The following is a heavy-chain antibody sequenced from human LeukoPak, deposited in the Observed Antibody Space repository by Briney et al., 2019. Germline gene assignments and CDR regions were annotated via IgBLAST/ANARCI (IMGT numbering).Heavy chain of an antibody. CDR2: IYYTWST. J-gene: IGHJ4*02. CDR3: ARGYGYFDY. V-gene: IGHV4-59*08. CDR1: GGSFSSLY. D-gene: IGHD3-16*01. Sequence: SETLSLPCSVSGGSFSSLYWSWIRHPPGKGLEWIGYIYYTWSTNYNPSLKSRVTMFVDMSKNQFSLRLSSVTAADTAVYYCARGYGYFDYWGQGTLVTVSS.